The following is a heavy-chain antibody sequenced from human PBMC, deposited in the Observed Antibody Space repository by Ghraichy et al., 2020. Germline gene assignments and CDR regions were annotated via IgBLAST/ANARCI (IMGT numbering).Heavy chain of an antibody. CDR3: ARYGWLQERAFDY. D-gene: IGHD5-24*01. CDR1: GGSISSYY. V-gene: IGHV4-59*08. Sequence: SETLSLTCTVSGGSISSYYWSWIRQPPGKGLEWIGYIYYSGSTNYNPSLKSRVTISVDTSKNQFSLKLSSVTAADTAVYYCARYGWLQERAFDYWGQGTLVTVSS. J-gene: IGHJ4*02. CDR2: IYYSGST.